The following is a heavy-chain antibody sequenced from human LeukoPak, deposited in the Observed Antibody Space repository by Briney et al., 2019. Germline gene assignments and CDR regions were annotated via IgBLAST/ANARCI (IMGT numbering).Heavy chain of an antibody. D-gene: IGHD1-26*01. CDR1: GGSISSYY. J-gene: IGHJ4*01. CDR2: IYTSGST. V-gene: IGHV4-4*09. CDR3: GGPPVGGAARGDL. Sequence: SETLSLTCTVSGGSISSYYWSWIRQPPGKGLEWIGYIYTSGSTNYNPSLKSRVTISVDTSKNQFSLKLSSVTPADTAVYFCGGPPVGGAARGDLWGQGTLVPGPS.